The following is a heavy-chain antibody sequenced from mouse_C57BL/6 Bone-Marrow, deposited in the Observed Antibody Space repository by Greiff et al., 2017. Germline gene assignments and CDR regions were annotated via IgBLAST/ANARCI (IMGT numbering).Heavy chain of an antibody. J-gene: IGHJ2*01. V-gene: IGHV1-64*01. CDR3: ARGGGTGDYFDY. CDR2: IHPNSGST. D-gene: IGHD3-3*01. Sequence: QVQLKQPGAELVKPGASVKLSCKASGYTFTSYWRHWVKQRPGQGLEWIGMIHPNSGSTNYNEKFKSKATLTVDKSSSTAYMQLSSLTSEDSAVYYCARGGGTGDYFDYWGQGTTLTVSS. CDR1: GYTFTSYW.